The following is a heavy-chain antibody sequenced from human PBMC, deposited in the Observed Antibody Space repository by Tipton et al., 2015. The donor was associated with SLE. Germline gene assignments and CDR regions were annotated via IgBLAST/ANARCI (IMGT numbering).Heavy chain of an antibody. CDR1: GFTFSSYS. CDR2: ISSSSSTL. J-gene: IGHJ6*03. V-gene: IGHV3-48*01. Sequence: SLRLSCAASGFTFSSYSMNWVRQAPGKGLEWVSYISSSSSTLYYADSVKGRFTISRDNAKNSLYLQMNSLRAEDTAVYYCARVPTQGYYYYMDVWGKGTTVTVSS. CDR3: ARVPTQGYYYYMDV.